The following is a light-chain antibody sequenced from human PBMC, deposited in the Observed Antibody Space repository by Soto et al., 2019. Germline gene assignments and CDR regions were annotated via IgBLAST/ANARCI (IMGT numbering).Light chain of an antibody. CDR3: QQYNGYWT. Sequence: DIQMTQSPSTLSASVGDRVTITCRASQSISGSLAWYQQKPGKAPRLLIYEASNLKSAVPSRFSGSGSGTEYTLTISSLQPYDSASYYCQQYNGYWTFGQGTRVEIK. V-gene: IGKV1-5*03. J-gene: IGKJ1*01. CDR2: EAS. CDR1: QSISGS.